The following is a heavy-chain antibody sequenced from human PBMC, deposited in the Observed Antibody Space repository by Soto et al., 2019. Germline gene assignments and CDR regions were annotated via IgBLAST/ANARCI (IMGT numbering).Heavy chain of an antibody. V-gene: IGHV4-4*02. Sequence: QVQLQESGPGLVKPSGTLSLTCAVSGGSISSSNWWSWVRQPPGKGLEWIGEIYHSGSTNYNPSPKCRVTISVDKPKNQFSLKLGSATAADTAVYYCARDLGYYDSKAFDIWGQGTMVTVSS. CDR1: GGSISSSNW. D-gene: IGHD3-22*01. J-gene: IGHJ3*02. CDR3: ARDLGYYDSKAFDI. CDR2: IYHSGST.